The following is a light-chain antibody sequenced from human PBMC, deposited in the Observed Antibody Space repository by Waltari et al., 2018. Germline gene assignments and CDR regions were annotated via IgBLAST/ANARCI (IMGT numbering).Light chain of an antibody. CDR2: GAS. J-gene: IGKJ4*01. V-gene: IGKV3-20*01. CDR1: QSVNNNY. CDR3: QQYGSSPST. Sequence: IVLTQSPGTLLSSPVERVTTSCRVRQSVNNNYLAWYQQKSGLAPRLLIYGASNMATGIPDRFSGGGSGTDFTLTISRLEPEDIAVYYCQQYGSSPSTFGGGTKEELK.